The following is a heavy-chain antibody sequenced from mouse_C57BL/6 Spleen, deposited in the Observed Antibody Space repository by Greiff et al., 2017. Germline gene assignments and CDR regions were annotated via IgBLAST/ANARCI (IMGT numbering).Heavy chain of an antibody. D-gene: IGHD1-1*01. CDR3: ANYYGWYFDV. J-gene: IGHJ1*03. CDR1: GYSITSGYY. V-gene: IGHV3-6*01. Sequence: ESGPGLVKPSQSLSLTCSVTGYSITSGYYWNWIRQFPGNKLEWMGYISYDGSNNYNPSLKNRISITRDTSKNQFFLKLNSLTTEDTATYDCANYYGWYFDVWGTGTTVTVSS. CDR2: ISYDGSN.